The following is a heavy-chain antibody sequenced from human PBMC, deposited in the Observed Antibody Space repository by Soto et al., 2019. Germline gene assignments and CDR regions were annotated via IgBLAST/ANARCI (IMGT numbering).Heavy chain of an antibody. CDR2: ITVYNGNA. Sequence: GSSVKVSCKASGYTFTSYGVGWVRQAPGQGPEYMGWITVYNGNANYGQKFQDRVTMTVDTSTTTAYMELRNLIPADTAVYYCARWRQLRPLDYWGQGTLVTVSA. D-gene: IGHD5-12*01. V-gene: IGHV1-18*01. J-gene: IGHJ4*02. CDR3: ARWRQLRPLDY. CDR1: GYTFTSYG.